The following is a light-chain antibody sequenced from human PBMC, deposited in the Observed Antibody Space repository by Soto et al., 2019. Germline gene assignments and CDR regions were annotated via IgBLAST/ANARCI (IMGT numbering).Light chain of an antibody. V-gene: IGKV1-5*03. CDR2: KAS. J-gene: IGKJ1*01. Sequence: DIQMTQYPSPLSASLGDRCTITCLASQSISSWSAWYQQKPGKAPKLLIYKASSLESGVPSRFSGSGSGTEFTLTISSLQPDDFATYYCQQDNSYSGTFGQGAKV. CDR1: QSISSW. CDR3: QQDNSYSGT.